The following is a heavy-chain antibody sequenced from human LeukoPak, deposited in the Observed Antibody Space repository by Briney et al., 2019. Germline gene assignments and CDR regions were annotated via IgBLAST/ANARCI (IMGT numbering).Heavy chain of an antibody. D-gene: IGHD4-17*01. Sequence: GGSLRLSCAASGFTFSTYGIHWVRQAPGKGLEWVAFIRYDGTNKWYADSVKGRFTISRDNSKNMLYLQMNSLRAEDTAVYHCAKDRGYGDYPSAYYYYMDVWGKGPTVTVSS. CDR3: AKDRGYGDYPSAYYYYMDV. V-gene: IGHV3-30*02. CDR1: GFTFSTYG. CDR2: IRYDGTNK. J-gene: IGHJ6*03.